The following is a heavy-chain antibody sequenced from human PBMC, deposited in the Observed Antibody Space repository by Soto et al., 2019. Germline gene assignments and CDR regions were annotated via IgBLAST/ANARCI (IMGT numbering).Heavy chain of an antibody. CDR3: ARDSPRGGDGAYPWKWTVVMPHERVPDHVLDV. CDR2: INPSSGTT. J-gene: IGHJ6*02. CDR1: GYTFTRNH. D-gene: IGHD5-12*01. Sequence: LVQSGAEVKQPGASVIVSCEASGYTFTRNHLHWVRQAPGQGLEWMGTINPSSGTTTYAQKFQGRVTMTRDTSTSTVYMEVSGLRLEDTAVYYCARDSPRGGDGAYPWKWTVVMPHERVPDHVLDVWGQGTTVTVSS. V-gene: IGHV1-46*01.